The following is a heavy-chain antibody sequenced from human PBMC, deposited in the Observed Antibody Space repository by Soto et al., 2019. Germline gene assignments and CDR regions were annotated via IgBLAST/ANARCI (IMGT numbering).Heavy chain of an antibody. V-gene: IGHV3-21*01. CDR3: ARDLEAYCGGDCYVPFDY. CDR1: VFTISSYS. J-gene: IGHJ4*02. CDR2: ISSSSSYI. Sequence: ESGGGLVKPGGSLRLSCAASVFTISSYSMNWVRQAPGKGLEWVSSISSSSSYIYYADSVKGRFTISRDNAKNSLYLQMNSLRAEDTAVYYCARDLEAYCGGDCYVPFDYWGQGTLVTVSS. D-gene: IGHD2-21*02.